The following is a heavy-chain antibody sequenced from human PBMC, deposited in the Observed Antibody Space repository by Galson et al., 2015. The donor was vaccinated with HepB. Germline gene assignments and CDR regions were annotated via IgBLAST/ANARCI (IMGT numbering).Heavy chain of an antibody. CDR1: GFTFSSYG. D-gene: IGHD5-18*01. CDR2: ISYDGSNK. J-gene: IGHJ2*01. Sequence: SLRLSCAASGFTFSSYGMHWVRQAPGKGLEWVAVISYDGSNKYYADSVKGRFTISRDNSKNTLYLQMNSLRAEDTAVYYCAKDVLSSVDTAMGYFDLWGRGTLVTVSS. V-gene: IGHV3-30*18. CDR3: AKDVLSSVDTAMGYFDL.